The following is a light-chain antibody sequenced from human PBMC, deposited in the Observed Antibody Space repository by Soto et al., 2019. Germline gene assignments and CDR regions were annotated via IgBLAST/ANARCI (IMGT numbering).Light chain of an antibody. J-gene: IGLJ1*01. CDR3: SSYTGGNPSYV. CDR1: SSDVGGYDY. CDR2: EVT. V-gene: IGLV2-8*01. Sequence: QSVLTQPPSASGSPGQSVTISRTGTSSDVGGYDYVSWYQQHPGKAPKLMIYEVTIRPSGVSDRFSGSKSGNTASLTVSGLQAEDEADYYCSSYTGGNPSYVFGTGTKVTVL.